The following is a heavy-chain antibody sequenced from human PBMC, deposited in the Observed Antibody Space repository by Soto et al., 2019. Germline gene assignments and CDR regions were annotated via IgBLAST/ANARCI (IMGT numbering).Heavy chain of an antibody. CDR3: ARDHLILPAHDFFYGSDV. CDR1: GFTFTDYW. V-gene: IGHV3-7*03. J-gene: IGHJ6*02. Sequence: GGSLRLSCVASGFTFTDYWMSWVRQAPGKGLEWVANLNQDGSEKNCVDSVKGRFTISRDNAKNSVYLQLNSLRAEDTAVYYCARDHLILPAHDFFYGSDVWGRGATVTVSS. CDR2: LNQDGSEK. D-gene: IGHD2-21*02.